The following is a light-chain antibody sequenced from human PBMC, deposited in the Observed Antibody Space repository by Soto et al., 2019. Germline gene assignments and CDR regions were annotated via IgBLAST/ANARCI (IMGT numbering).Light chain of an antibody. CDR3: QQYSSYWT. J-gene: IGKJ1*01. CDR1: QSISSW. CDR2: DTS. Sequence: DIQMTQSPSTRSASVGCRVTITCRASQSISSWLAWYQQKPGKAPKFLIYDTSNLESGVPSRFSGSGSGTEFTLTISSLQPDDFATYYCQQYSSYWTFGQGTKV. V-gene: IGKV1-5*01.